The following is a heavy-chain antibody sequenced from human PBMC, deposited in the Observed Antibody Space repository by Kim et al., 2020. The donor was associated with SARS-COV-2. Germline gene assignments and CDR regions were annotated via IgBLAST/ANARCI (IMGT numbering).Heavy chain of an antibody. J-gene: IGHJ4*02. CDR3: ARENGGSYRSHFDY. CDR2: ISYDGSNK. CDR1: GFTFSSYA. D-gene: IGHD1-26*01. Sequence: GGSLRLSCAASGFTFSSYAMHWVRQAPGKGLEWVAVISYDGSNKYYADSVKGRFTISRDNSKNTLYLQMNSLRAEDTAVYYCARENGGSYRSHFDYWGQG. V-gene: IGHV3-30-3*01.